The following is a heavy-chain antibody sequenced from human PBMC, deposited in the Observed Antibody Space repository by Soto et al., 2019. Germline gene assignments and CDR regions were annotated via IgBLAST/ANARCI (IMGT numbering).Heavy chain of an antibody. V-gene: IGHV5-51*01. Sequence: GESLKISCKGSGYSFTSYWIGWVRQMPGKGLEWMGIIYPGDSDTRYSPSFQGQVTISADKSISTAYLQWSSLKASDTAMYYCARQGYDILTGYPNWFDPWGQGTLVTVSS. CDR3: ARQGYDILTGYPNWFDP. CDR1: GYSFTSYW. D-gene: IGHD3-9*01. J-gene: IGHJ5*02. CDR2: IYPGDSDT.